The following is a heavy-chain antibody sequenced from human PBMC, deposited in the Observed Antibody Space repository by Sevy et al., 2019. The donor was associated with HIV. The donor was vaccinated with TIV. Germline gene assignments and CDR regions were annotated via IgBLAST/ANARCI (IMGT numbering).Heavy chain of an antibody. D-gene: IGHD3-10*01. Sequence: GGSLRLSCAASGFTFSRYSMGWVRQAPGKGLEWVSTISSSGTSTHYADSVKGRFTISRDNTNNMLHLQMNSLRADDTVVYYCAKAYRGSYYGMDVWGQGTTVTVSS. CDR1: GFTFSRYS. CDR2: ISSSGTST. J-gene: IGHJ6*02. V-gene: IGHV3-23*01. CDR3: AKAYRGSYYGMDV.